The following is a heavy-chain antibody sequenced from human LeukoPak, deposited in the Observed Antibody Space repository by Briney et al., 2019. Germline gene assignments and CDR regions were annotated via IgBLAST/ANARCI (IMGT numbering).Heavy chain of an antibody. V-gene: IGHV3-48*01. CDR2: ISSSSSTI. CDR3: ARETDSSAFDY. CDR1: GFTLSSYS. D-gene: IGHD6-6*01. J-gene: IGHJ4*02. Sequence: GGSLRLSCAASGFTLSSYSMNWVRQAPGKGLEWVSYISSSSSTIYYADSVKGRFTISRDNSKNTLYLQMNSLRAEDTAVYYCARETDSSAFDYWGQGTLVTVSS.